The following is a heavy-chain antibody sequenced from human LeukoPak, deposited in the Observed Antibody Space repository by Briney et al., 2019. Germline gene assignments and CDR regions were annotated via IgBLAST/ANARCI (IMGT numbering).Heavy chain of an antibody. D-gene: IGHD3-9*01. V-gene: IGHV1-8*02. J-gene: IGHJ6*03. CDR1: GYTFTSYG. CDR3: ARGLYYDILTGYYPYYYYYMDV. CDR2: MNPNSGNT. Sequence: ASVKVSCKASGYTFTSYGISWVRQAPGQGLEWMGWMNPNSGNTGYAQKFQGRVTMTRNTSISTAYMELSSLRSEDTAVYYCARGLYYDILTGYYPYYYYYMDVWGKGTTVTISS.